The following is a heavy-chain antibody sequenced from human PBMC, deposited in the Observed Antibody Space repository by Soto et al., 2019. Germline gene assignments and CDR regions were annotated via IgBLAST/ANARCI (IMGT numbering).Heavy chain of an antibody. Sequence: GGSLRLSCAASGFTFSSYGMHWVRQTPGRGLEWVAVISYDGSNTYYTDSVKGRFTISRDNSKNTLYLQMNSLRPEDTAVYYCARDSSSWYLGYYYYYYGMDVWGQGTTVTVS. J-gene: IGHJ6*02. V-gene: IGHV3-30*03. D-gene: IGHD6-13*01. CDR3: ARDSSSWYLGYYYYYYGMDV. CDR1: GFTFSSYG. CDR2: ISYDGSNT.